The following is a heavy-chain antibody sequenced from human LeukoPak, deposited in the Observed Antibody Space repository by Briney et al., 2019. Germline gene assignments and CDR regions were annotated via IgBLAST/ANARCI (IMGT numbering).Heavy chain of an antibody. CDR1: GFTFSSYA. D-gene: IGHD3-22*01. Sequence: GGSLRLSCAASGFTFSSYAMHWVRQAPGKGLEWVAVISYDGSNKYYADSVKGRFTISRDNYKNTLYLQMNSLRAEDTAVYYCARVANYYDSSGYYYFDYWGQGTLVTVSS. V-gene: IGHV3-30-3*01. CDR3: ARVANYYDSSGYYYFDY. CDR2: ISYDGSNK. J-gene: IGHJ4*02.